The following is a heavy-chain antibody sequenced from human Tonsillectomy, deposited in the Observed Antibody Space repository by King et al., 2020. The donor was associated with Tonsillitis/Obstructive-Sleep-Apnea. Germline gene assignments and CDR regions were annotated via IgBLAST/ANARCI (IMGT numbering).Heavy chain of an antibody. CDR2: ISYDGSDK. CDR3: ARDSYYYDSSGHYTPLL. D-gene: IGHD3-22*01. Sequence: VQLVESGGGVVQPGRSLRLSCAASGFTFSSYAMHWVRQAPDKGLEWVAVISYDGSDKYYADSVKGRFTISRDNSKNTLYLQMNSLRAEDTAAYYCARDSYYYDSSGHYTPLLWGQGTLVTVSS. J-gene: IGHJ4*02. CDR1: GFTFSSYA. V-gene: IGHV3-30*04.